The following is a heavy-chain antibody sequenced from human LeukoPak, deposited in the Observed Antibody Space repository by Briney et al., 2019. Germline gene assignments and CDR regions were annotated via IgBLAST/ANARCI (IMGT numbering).Heavy chain of an antibody. D-gene: IGHD5-24*01. CDR2: IYYSGST. J-gene: IGHJ5*02. V-gene: IGHV4-39*01. CDR1: GGSISSSSYY. CDR3: ARVGGWADP. Sequence: PSETLSLTCTVSGGSISSSSYYWGWIRQPPGKGLEWIGSIYYSGSTYYNPSLKSRVTISVDTSKNQFSLKLSSVTAADTAVYYCARVGGWADPWGQGTLVTVSS.